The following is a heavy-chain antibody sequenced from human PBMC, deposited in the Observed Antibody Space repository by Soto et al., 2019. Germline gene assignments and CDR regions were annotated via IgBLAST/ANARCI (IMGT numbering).Heavy chain of an antibody. CDR2: ISAYNGNT. CDR3: VRAVASIFDILAGDEC. D-gene: IGHD3-9*01. J-gene: IGHJ4*02. Sequence: ASVKVSCKASGYTFTSYGISWVRQAPGQGLEWMGWISAYNGNTNYAQKLQGRVTMTTDTSTSTAYMELRSLRSDDTAVYYCVRAVASIFDILAGDECWRRGTPVTVAS. V-gene: IGHV1-18*01. CDR1: GYTFTSYG.